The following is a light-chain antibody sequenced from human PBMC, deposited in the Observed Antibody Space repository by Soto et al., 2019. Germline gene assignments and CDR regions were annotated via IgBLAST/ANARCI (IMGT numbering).Light chain of an antibody. CDR3: SSYTSSSTFFYA. Sequence: QSALTQPASVSGSPGQSITISCTGTSSDVGGYNYVSWYQQHPGKAPKLMIYEVSNRPSGVSNRFSGSKSGNTASLTISGLQAEDEADYYCSSYTSSSTFFYAFGTGTKLTVL. CDR1: SSDVGGYNY. J-gene: IGLJ1*01. CDR2: EVS. V-gene: IGLV2-14*01.